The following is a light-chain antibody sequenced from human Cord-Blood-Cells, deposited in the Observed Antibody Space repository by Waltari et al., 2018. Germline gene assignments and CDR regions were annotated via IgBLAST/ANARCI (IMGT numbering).Light chain of an antibody. CDR3: QQSYSTPLT. Sequence: DIQMTQSPSSLSASVGDRVTITWRASQSISSYLNWYQEKPGKAPKLLIYAASSLQSGVPSRFSGSGSGTDFTLTISSLQPEDFATYYGQQSYSTPLTCGGGTKVEIK. V-gene: IGKV1-39*01. J-gene: IGKJ4*01. CDR2: AAS. CDR1: QSISSY.